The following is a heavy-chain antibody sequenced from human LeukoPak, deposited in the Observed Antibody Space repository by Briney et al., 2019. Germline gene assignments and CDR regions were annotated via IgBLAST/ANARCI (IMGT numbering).Heavy chain of an antibody. Sequence: GASVKVSCKVSGYTLTELSTHWVRQAPRKGLEWMGGFDPEDGETIYAQKFQGRVTMTEDTSTDTAYMELSSLRSEDTAVYYCATALRRGVLPFDYWGQGTLVTVSS. J-gene: IGHJ4*02. CDR2: FDPEDGET. CDR3: ATALRRGVLPFDY. V-gene: IGHV1-24*01. D-gene: IGHD3-10*01. CDR1: GYTLTELS.